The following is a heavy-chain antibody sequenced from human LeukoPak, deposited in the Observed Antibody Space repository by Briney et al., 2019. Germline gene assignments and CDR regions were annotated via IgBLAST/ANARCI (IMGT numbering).Heavy chain of an antibody. CDR3: ASRHYDFWSGYYSGAFDI. D-gene: IGHD3-3*01. V-gene: IGHV5-51*01. Sequence: GESLKISCKVSGYSFPNYWFGWVRQMRRKGVGWMGIIYPGDSDTRYSPSFQGQVTISADKSISTAYLQWSSLKASDTAMYYCASRHYDFWSGYYSGAFDIWGQGTMVTVSS. CDR1: GYSFPNYW. CDR2: IYPGDSDT. J-gene: IGHJ3*02.